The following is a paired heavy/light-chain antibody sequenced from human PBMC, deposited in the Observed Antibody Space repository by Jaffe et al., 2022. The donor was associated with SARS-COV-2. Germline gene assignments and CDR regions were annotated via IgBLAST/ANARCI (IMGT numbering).Heavy chain of an antibody. J-gene: IGHJ6*02. D-gene: IGHD6-6*01. V-gene: IGHV3-33*01. Sequence: QVQLVESGGGVVQPGRSLRVSCAASGFTFSSYGMHWVRQAPGKGLEWVAVIWYDGTNEYYADSVKGRFTISRDNSKNTLYLQMNSLRAEDTAVYYCARDASRAARPILNYYYHYGMDVWGQGTTVTV. CDR2: IWYDGTNE. CDR1: GFTFSSYG. CDR3: ARDASRAARPILNYYYHYGMDV.
Light chain of an antibody. Sequence: QSVLTQPPSVSAAPGQKVTISCSGSSSNIGNNYVSWYQQFPGTAPKLLIYENDKRPSGIPDRFSGSKPGTSATLGITGLQTGDEADYYCGTWDSSLSAGVFGGGTKLTVL. CDR1: SSNIGNNY. V-gene: IGLV1-51*02. CDR2: END. J-gene: IGLJ3*02. CDR3: GTWDSSLSAGV.